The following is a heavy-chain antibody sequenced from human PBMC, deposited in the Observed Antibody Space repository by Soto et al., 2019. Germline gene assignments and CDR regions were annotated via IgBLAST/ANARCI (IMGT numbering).Heavy chain of an antibody. V-gene: IGHV3-23*01. CDR2: ISGSGGST. D-gene: IGHD6-19*01. CDR3: ASRSSGWYFDY. CDR1: GFTFSSYA. Sequence: PGGSIRLSCAASGFTFSSYAMNWVRQGPGKGLEWVSVISGSGGSTYYADSVKGRFTISRDNSKNTLYLQMNSLRAEDTAVYYCASRSSGWYFDYWGQGTLVTVSS. J-gene: IGHJ4*02.